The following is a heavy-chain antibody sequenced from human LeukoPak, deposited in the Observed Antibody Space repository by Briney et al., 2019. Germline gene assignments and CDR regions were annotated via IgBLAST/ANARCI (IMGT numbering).Heavy chain of an antibody. D-gene: IGHD3-22*01. CDR1: GGSISSGDYS. CDR3: ARHYYDSYLDAFDI. Sequence: SQTLSLTCAVSGGSISSGDYSWSWIRQPPGKGLEWIGYIYHSGSTYYNPSLKSRVTISVDRSKNQFSLKLSSVTAADTAVYYCARHYYDSYLDAFDIWGQGTMVTVSS. CDR2: IYHSGST. J-gene: IGHJ3*02. V-gene: IGHV4-30-2*01.